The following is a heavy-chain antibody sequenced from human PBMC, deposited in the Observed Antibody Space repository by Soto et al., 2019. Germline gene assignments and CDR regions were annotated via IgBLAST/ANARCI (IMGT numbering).Heavy chain of an antibody. CDR1: GGSVNGYY. V-gene: IGHV4-34*01. D-gene: IGHD3-3*01. CDR3: ATRITVFGLLIPPFDP. Sequence: SETLSLTCAVYGGSVNGYYWNWIHQPPGKGLEWIGEINHTGGTHYNPPLKSRVTMSVDTSKNQFSLRLSSVTAADTAIYYCATRITVFGLLIPPFDPWGQGTQVTVSS. J-gene: IGHJ5*02. CDR2: INHTGGT.